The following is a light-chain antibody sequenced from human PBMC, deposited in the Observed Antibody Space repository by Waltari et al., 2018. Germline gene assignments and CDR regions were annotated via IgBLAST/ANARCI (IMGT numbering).Light chain of an antibody. CDR2: DVS. J-gene: IGLJ2*01. CDR3: SSYTSSSTSDVV. Sequence: QSALTQPASLSGSPGQSITISCTGTSSDVGSYNYVSWYQQHPGKAPKLIISDVSNRRSGCFNRCSDCKTGTTAALTSSGLQADDEADYYCSSYTSSSTSDVVFGGGTKLTVL. V-gene: IGLV2-14*01. CDR1: SSDVGSYNY.